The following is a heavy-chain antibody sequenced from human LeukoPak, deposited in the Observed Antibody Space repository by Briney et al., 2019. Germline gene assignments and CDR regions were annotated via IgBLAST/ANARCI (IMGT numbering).Heavy chain of an antibody. D-gene: IGHD1-26*01. Sequence: PSETLSLTCTVSGGSISSYYWSWIRQPPGKGLEWIGYIYYSGSTNYNPSLKSRVTISVDTSKNQFSLKLSSVTAADTAVYYCARGRIVGATLGWGQGTLVTVSS. V-gene: IGHV4-59*01. CDR3: ARGRIVGATLG. CDR2: IYYSGST. J-gene: IGHJ4*02. CDR1: GGSISSYY.